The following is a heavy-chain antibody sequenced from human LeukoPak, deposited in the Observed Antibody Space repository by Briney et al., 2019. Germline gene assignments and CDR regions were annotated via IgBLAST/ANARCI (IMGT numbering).Heavy chain of an antibody. V-gene: IGHV4-34*01. CDR3: ARGSPITIRYFDWLLKCYFDY. CDR2: INHSGST. J-gene: IGHJ4*02. Sequence: SETLSLTCAVYGGSFSGYYWSWIRQPPGKGLEWIGEINHSGSTNYNPSLKSRVTISVDTSKNQFSLKLSSVTAADTAVYYCARGSPITIRYFDWLLKCYFDYWGQGTLVTVSS. D-gene: IGHD3-9*01. CDR1: GGSFSGYY.